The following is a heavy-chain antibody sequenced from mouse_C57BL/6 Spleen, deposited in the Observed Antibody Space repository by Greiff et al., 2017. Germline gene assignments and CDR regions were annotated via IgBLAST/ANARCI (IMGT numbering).Heavy chain of an antibody. V-gene: IGHV5-9*04. D-gene: IGHD1-1*01. Sequence: EVQLVESGGGLVKPGGSLKLSCAASGFTFSSYTMSWVRQTPEKRLEWVATISGGGGNTYSPVSGKGRLTIAGEKAENTLYLQMGSLRSEDTGVYYGARQGGRDYYCSSFFDYWGQGTTLTVAS. CDR1: GFTFSSYT. CDR2: ISGGGGNT. CDR3: ARQGGRDYYCSSFFDY. J-gene: IGHJ2*01.